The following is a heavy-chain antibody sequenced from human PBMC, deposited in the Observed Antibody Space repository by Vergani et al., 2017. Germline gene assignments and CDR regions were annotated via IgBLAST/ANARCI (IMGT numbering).Heavy chain of an antibody. Sequence: QVQLQESGPGLVKPSQTLSLTCTVSGGSISSGGYYWSWIRQHPGKGLEWIGYIYYSGSTNYNPSLKSRVTISVDTSKNPFSLKLSSVTAADTAVYYCARSREWLPIDYWGQGTLVTVSS. V-gene: IGHV4-31*03. J-gene: IGHJ4*02. CDR1: GGSISSGGYY. D-gene: IGHD3-3*01. CDR2: IYYSGST. CDR3: ARSREWLPIDY.